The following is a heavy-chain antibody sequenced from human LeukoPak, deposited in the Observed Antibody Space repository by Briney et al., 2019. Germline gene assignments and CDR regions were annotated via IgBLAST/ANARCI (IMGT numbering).Heavy chain of an antibody. V-gene: IGHV1-46*01. D-gene: IGHD4-23*01. CDR3: ARGFYGGNIQFDY. CDR2: INPSGGST. J-gene: IGHJ4*02. CDR1: GYTFTSYY. Sequence: ASVKVSCKASGYTFTSYYMYWVRQAPGQGLEWMGIINPSGGSTSYAQKFQGRVTMTRDTSTRTVYMELSSLRFEDTAVYYCARGFYGGNIQFDYWGQGTLVTVSS.